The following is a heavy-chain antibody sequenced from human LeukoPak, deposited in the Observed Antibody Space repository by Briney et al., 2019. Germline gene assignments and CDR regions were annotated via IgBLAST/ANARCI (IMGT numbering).Heavy chain of an antibody. CDR3: AKEGRGIGVN. D-gene: IGHD6-13*01. V-gene: IGHV3-23*01. CDR2: ISGSGGST. CDR1: GFTFSSYA. Sequence: ASVKVSCKASGFTFSSYAMSWVRQAPGKGLEWVSAISGSGGSTYYADSVKGRFTISRDNSKNTLYLQMNSLRAEDTAVYYCAKEGRGIGVNWGQGTLVTVSS. J-gene: IGHJ4*02.